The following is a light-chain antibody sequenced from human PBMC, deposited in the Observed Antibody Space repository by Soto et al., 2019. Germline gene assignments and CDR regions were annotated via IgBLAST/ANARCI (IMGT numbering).Light chain of an antibody. V-gene: IGKV3-20*01. CDR2: DIS. CDR3: QHYGYSPIT. J-gene: IGKJ5*01. Sequence: EVVLTQSAGTLSLSPGERATLSCRASQSIARTYVAWYQQKPGQAPRLRIYDISTRATGIPDRFSAIGSGTDLCLTVRGVETEDFAVYYCQHYGYSPITFGHGTRLEIK. CDR1: QSIARTY.